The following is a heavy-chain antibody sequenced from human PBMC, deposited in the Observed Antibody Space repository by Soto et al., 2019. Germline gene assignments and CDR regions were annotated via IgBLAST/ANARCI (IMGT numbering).Heavy chain of an antibody. CDR3: GRLAEAATEHTDFDF. J-gene: IGHJ4*02. CDR2: FHSSGGT. CDR1: GASIKSRNYF. V-gene: IGHV4-39*02. D-gene: IGHD2-15*01. Sequence: QLQLQETGPGLVKPSETLSLTCTVSGASIKSRNYFWGWIRQPPGKGLEFVGSFHSSGGTYYNPPIKSRVNVSVNLSNRHSSLSDKSLTATDTAVYYCGRLAEAATEHTDFDFWGQGTLVTVSS.